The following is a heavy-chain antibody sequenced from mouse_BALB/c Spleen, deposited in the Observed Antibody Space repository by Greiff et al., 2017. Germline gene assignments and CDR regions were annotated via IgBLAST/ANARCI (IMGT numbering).Heavy chain of an antibody. Sequence: EVNVVESGGGLVQPGGSLRLSCATSGFTFSDFYMEWVRQPPGKRLEWIAASRNKANDYTTEYSASVKGRFIVSRYTSQSILYLQMNALRAEDTAIYYSARVQLPENAMDYWGQGTSVTVSS. V-gene: IGHV7-1*02. CDR1: GFTFSDFY. J-gene: IGHJ4*01. D-gene: IGHD2-1*01. CDR2: SRNKANDYTT. CDR3: ARVQLPENAMDY.